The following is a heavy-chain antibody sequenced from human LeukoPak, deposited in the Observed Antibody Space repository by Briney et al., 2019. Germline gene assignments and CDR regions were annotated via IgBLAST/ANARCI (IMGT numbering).Heavy chain of an antibody. D-gene: IGHD6-19*01. Sequence: GGSLRLSCAASGFTFSSYAMSWVRQAPGKGLEWVSAISGSGDRTYYADSVKGRFTISRDNSKNTLYLQMNSLRAEDTAVYYRAREASGWRPRGYYFDYWGQGTLVTVSS. CDR3: AREASGWRPRGYYFDY. CDR2: ISGSGDRT. J-gene: IGHJ4*02. CDR1: GFTFSSYA. V-gene: IGHV3-23*01.